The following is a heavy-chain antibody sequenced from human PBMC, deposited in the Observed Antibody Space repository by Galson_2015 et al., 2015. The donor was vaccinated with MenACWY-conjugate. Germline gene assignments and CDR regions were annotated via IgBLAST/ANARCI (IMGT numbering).Heavy chain of an antibody. D-gene: IGHD2-2*02. CDR1: GYTFTSYG. CDR2: ISAYNGNT. J-gene: IGHJ6*02. Sequence: SVKVSCKASGYTFTSYGISWVRQAPGQGLEWMGWISAYNGNTNYAQKLQGRVTMTTDTSTSTAYMELRSLRSDDTAVYYCARNDGYCSSTSCYTPYYYYGMDVWGQGTTVTVSS. CDR3: ARNDGYCSSTSCYTPYYYYGMDV. V-gene: IGHV1-18*01.